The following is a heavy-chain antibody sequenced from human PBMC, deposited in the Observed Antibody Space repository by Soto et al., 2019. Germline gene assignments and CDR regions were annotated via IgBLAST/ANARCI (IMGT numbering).Heavy chain of an antibody. D-gene: IGHD6-6*01. CDR1: GYTFTSYG. Sequence: QVQLVQSGAEVKKPGASVKVSCKASGYTFTSYGISWVRQAPGQGLEWMGWISAYNGNTNYAQKREGHVTMPTDTSTSTAYMELGSLRSDDTAVYYCARALESIAARPEYYYGMDVWGQGTTVTVSS. CDR2: ISAYNGNT. J-gene: IGHJ6*02. V-gene: IGHV1-18*01. CDR3: ARALESIAARPEYYYGMDV.